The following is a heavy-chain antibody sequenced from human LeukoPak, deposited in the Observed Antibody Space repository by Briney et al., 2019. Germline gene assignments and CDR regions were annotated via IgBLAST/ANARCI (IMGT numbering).Heavy chain of an antibody. D-gene: IGHD3-10*01. CDR1: GASIRSFY. CDR3: ASRGQRWYAFDI. Sequence: SETLSLTCTVSGASIRSFYWSWIRQPPGKGLEWIGHIYYSGGTHYNPSLKDRATISVDTSTNQFSLKLTSVTAADTAVYYCASRGQRWYAFDIWGHGTMVIVSS. V-gene: IGHV4-59*01. CDR2: IYYSGGT. J-gene: IGHJ3*02.